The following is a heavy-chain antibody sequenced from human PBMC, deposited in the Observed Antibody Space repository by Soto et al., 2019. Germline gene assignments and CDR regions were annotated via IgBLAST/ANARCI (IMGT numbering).Heavy chain of an antibody. D-gene: IGHD6-6*01. CDR1: GGSFSGYY. V-gene: IGHV4-34*01. Sequence: QVQLQQWGAGLLKPSETLSLTCAVYGGSFSGYYWSWIRQPPGKGLEWIGEINHSGSTNYNPSLKSRVTISVDTSKNQFSLKLSSVTAADTAVYYCARVVGLEQLVPSGGWFDPWGQGTLVTVSS. CDR2: INHSGST. J-gene: IGHJ5*02. CDR3: ARVVGLEQLVPSGGWFDP.